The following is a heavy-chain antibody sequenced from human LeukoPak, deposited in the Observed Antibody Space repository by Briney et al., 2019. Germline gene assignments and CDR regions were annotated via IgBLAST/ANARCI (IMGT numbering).Heavy chain of an antibody. J-gene: IGHJ4*02. CDR3: ARNQYYYDSSGYPDY. V-gene: IGHV3-33*01. CDR2: IWYDGSNK. D-gene: IGHD3-22*01. Sequence: ARSMRLSRAASGFTCSSYGMHWLRQAQDKRLEWVAVIWYDGSNKYYADSVKGRFTISRGNSKNTLYLQMNSLRAEDTAVYYCARNQYYYDSSGYPDYWGQGTLVTVSS. CDR1: GFTCSSYG.